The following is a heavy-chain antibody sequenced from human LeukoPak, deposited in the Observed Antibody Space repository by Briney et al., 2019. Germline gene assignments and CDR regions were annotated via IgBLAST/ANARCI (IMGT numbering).Heavy chain of an antibody. D-gene: IGHD1-26*01. CDR1: GFTVSSNY. CDR2: ISGSGGST. J-gene: IGHJ4*02. V-gene: IGHV3-23*01. Sequence: GGSLRLSCATSGFTVSSNYMTWVRQAPGKGLEWVSAISGSGGSTYYADSVKGRFTISRDNSKNTLYLQMNSLRAEDTAVYYCAKQSGSYYFDYWGQGTLVTVSS. CDR3: AKQSGSYYFDY.